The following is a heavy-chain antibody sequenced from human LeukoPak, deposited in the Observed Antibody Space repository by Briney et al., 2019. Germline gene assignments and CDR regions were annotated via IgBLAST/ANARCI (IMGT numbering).Heavy chain of an antibody. J-gene: IGHJ6*03. CDR1: GYTFTSYG. CDR2: ISAYNGNT. D-gene: IGHD3-3*01. CDR3: ARDITIFGVVTYPDYMDV. Sequence: ASVKVSCKASGYTFTSYGISWVRQAPGQGLEWMGWISAYNGNTNYAQKLQGRVTMTTDTSTSTAYMELRSLRSDDTAVYYCARDITIFGVVTYPDYMDVWGKGTTVTVSS. V-gene: IGHV1-18*01.